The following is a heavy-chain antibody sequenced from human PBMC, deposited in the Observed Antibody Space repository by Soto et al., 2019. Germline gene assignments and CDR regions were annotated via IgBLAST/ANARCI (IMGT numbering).Heavy chain of an antibody. CDR2: ISWNGATM. V-gene: IGHV3-9*01. CDR3: AKDNGGYYDSSGNFEY. J-gene: IGHJ4*02. CDR1: GFTFDDYA. Sequence: EVQLVESGGGLVQPGRSLRLSCVASGFTFDDYAMHWVRQVPGKGLEWVSGISWNGATMGYGDSVKGRFNISRDNTKNSLYLQMNSLRPEDTAFYYCAKDNGGYYDSSGNFEYWGQGTLVTVSS. D-gene: IGHD3-22*01.